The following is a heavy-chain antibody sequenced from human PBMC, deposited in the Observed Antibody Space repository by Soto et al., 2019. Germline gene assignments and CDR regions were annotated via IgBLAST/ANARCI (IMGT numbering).Heavy chain of an antibody. CDR3: ARSGDNYNLLDY. CDR2: SSNSGTFA. V-gene: IGHV3-11*06. D-gene: IGHD1-1*01. J-gene: IGHJ4*02. CDR1: GFTFNEYY. Sequence: GSLRLSCAASGFTFNEYYMSWIRQAPGKGLEWISYSSNSGTFARYADSVKGRFSISRDNAKNSLYLQINSLRGDDTAIYYCARSGDNYNLLDYWGQGTPVNVYS.